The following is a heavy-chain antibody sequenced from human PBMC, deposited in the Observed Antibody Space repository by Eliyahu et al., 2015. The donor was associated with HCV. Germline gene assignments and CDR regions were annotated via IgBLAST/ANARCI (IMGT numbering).Heavy chain of an antibody. CDR1: GGSFSGYY. CDR3: ASGRYSSSYYYYYGMDV. V-gene: IGHV4-34*01. CDR2: INHSGST. J-gene: IGHJ6*02. Sequence: QVQLQQWGAGLLKPSETLSLTCAVYGGSFSGYYWSWIRQPPGXGLXWIGEINHSGSTNYNPSXKSRVTISVDTSKNQFSLKLSSVTAADTAVYYCASGRYSSSYYYYYGMDVWGQGTTVTVSS. D-gene: IGHD6-6*01.